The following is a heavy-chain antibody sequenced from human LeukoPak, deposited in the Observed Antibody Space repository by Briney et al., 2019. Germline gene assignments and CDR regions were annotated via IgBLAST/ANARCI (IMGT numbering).Heavy chain of an antibody. CDR2: IIPIFGTA. J-gene: IGHJ4*02. V-gene: IGHV1-69*13. CDR1: GYTFINHD. CDR3: ARDRCSSTSCYDY. D-gene: IGHD2-2*01. Sequence: ASVKVSCKGYGYTFINHDIDWVRQAPGQGLEWMGGIIPIFGTANYAQKFQGRVTITADESTSTAYMELSSLRSEDTAVCYCARDRCSSTSCYDYWGQGTLVTVSS.